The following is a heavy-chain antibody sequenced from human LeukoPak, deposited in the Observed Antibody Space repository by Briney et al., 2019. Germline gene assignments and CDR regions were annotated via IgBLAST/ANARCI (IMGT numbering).Heavy chain of an antibody. J-gene: IGHJ4*02. CDR2: IYYSGST. Sequence: SETLSLTCTVSGVSVSSGSYYWTWIRQPPGKGLEWIGYIYYSGSTNYNPSLKSRVTISIDTSRNQFSLKLSSMTAADTAVYYCARDSGSGSYYPDYWGQGTLVTVSS. CDR3: ARDSGSGSYYPDY. D-gene: IGHD3-10*01. CDR1: GVSVSSGSYY. V-gene: IGHV4-61*01.